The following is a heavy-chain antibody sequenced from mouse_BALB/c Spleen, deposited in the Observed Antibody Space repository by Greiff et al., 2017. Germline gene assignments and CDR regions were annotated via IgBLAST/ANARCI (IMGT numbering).Heavy chain of an antibody. Sequence: QVHVKQSGAELARPGASVKLSCKASGYTFTSYWMQWVKQRPGQGLEWIGAIYPGDGDTRYTQKFKGKATLTADKSSSTAYMQLSSLASEDSAVYYCAREDWDYAMDYWGQGTSVTVSS. CDR1: GYTFTSYW. CDR3: AREDWDYAMDY. J-gene: IGHJ4*01. CDR2: IYPGDGDT. V-gene: IGHV1-87*01. D-gene: IGHD4-1*01.